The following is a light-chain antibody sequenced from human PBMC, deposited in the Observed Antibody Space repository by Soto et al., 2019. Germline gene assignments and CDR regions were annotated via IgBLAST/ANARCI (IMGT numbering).Light chain of an antibody. CDR2: GAS. V-gene: IGKV3-20*01. J-gene: IGKJ5*01. Sequence: GLTQSPGTLSLSKGERATLSCRASQSVTSRSLAWYQQKPGQAPRLLIYGASSRATGIPDRFSGSGSETDFTLTISRLEPEDFAVYYCQQYDNSPITFGQGTLLEIK. CDR1: QSVTSRS. CDR3: QQYDNSPIT.